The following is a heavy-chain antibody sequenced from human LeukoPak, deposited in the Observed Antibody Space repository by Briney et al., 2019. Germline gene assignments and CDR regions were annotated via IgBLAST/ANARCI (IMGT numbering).Heavy chain of an antibody. Sequence: ASVKVSCKASGYTFTGYYMHWVRQAPGQGLEWMGWINPNSGGTNYAQKFQGRVTMTRDTSISTAYMELSRLRSDDTAVYYCARGYYYDSSGYYGSNWFDPWGQGTLATVSS. J-gene: IGHJ5*02. CDR1: GYTFTGYY. V-gene: IGHV1-2*02. D-gene: IGHD3-22*01. CDR3: ARGYYYDSSGYYGSNWFDP. CDR2: INPNSGGT.